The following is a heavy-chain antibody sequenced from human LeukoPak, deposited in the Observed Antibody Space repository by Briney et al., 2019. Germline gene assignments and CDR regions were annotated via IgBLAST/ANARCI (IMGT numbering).Heavy chain of an antibody. CDR3: AKEPYYDSSGYYEIDY. CDR2: ISYDGSNK. V-gene: IGHV3-30*18. Sequence: GGSLGLSCAASGFTFSSYGMHWVRQAPGKGLEWVAVISYDGSNKYYADSVKGRFTISRGNSKNTLYLQMNSLRAEDTAVYYCAKEPYYDSSGYYEIDYWGQGTLVTVSS. D-gene: IGHD3-22*01. J-gene: IGHJ4*02. CDR1: GFTFSSYG.